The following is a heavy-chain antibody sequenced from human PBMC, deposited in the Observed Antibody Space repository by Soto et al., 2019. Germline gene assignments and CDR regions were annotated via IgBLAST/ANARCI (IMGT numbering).Heavy chain of an antibody. CDR2: ISPGGGRI. CDR1: GFMFDSYA. J-gene: IGHJ4*02. V-gene: IGHV3-48*03. Sequence: EVQLVESGGGLVQPGGSLRLSCVASGFMFDSYAMNWVRQAPGKGLEWVSYISPGGGRIYYAESLKGRITISKDNARNSLSSQMTILGTENAAVYYCTKSADRAGWGVDFWAKVTLVTVAS. CDR3: TKSADRAGWGVDF. D-gene: IGHD3-10*01.